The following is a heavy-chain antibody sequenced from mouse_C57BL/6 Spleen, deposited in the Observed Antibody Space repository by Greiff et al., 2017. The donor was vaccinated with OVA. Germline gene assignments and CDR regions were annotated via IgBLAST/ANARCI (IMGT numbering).Heavy chain of an antibody. CDR1: GFSFTSYG. D-gene: IGHD2-1*01. Sequence: VKLQESGPGLVAPSQSLSITCTVSGFSFTSYGVHWVRQPPGKGLEWLVVIWSDGSTTYNSALKYSLSTSTDNPKSQVFLKMNSLQTDDTAMYDCAKQTLYYGNYEGAMDYWGQGTSVTVSS. CDR2: IWSDGST. CDR3: AKQTLYYGNYEGAMDY. V-gene: IGHV2-6-1*01. J-gene: IGHJ4*01.